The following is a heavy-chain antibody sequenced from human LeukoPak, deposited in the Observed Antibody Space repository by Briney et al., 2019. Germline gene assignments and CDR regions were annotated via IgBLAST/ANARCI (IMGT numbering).Heavy chain of an antibody. Sequence: ASVKVSCKASEYTFTGYYMHWVRQAPGQGLEWMGWINPNSGNTGYAQKFQGRVTMTRNTSISTAYMELSSLRSEDTAVYYCARSSSSSWYWFDPWGQGTLVTVSS. D-gene: IGHD6-13*01. CDR2: INPNSGNT. CDR3: ARSSSSSWYWFDP. J-gene: IGHJ5*02. CDR1: EYTFTGYY. V-gene: IGHV1-8*02.